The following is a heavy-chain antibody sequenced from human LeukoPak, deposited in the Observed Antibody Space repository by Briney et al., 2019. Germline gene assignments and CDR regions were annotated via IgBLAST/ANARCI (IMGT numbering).Heavy chain of an antibody. CDR1: GFTFSRYS. D-gene: IGHD3-10*01. Sequence: GGSLRLSCAASGFTFSRYSMNWVRQAPGKGLEWVSSISGSSSYIYYADSVKGRFTISRDNAKNMVYLQMNSLRAEDTAVYYCARAFGSGSQVINYFDFWGQGTLVTVSS. CDR3: ARAFGSGSQVINYFDF. J-gene: IGHJ4*02. CDR2: ISGSSSYI. V-gene: IGHV3-21*01.